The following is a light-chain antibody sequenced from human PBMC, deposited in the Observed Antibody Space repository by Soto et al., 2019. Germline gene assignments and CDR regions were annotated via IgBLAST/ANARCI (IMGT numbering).Light chain of an antibody. CDR1: QSLSSY. CDR2: AAS. J-gene: IGKJ2*01. CDR3: QQSYSTPVT. V-gene: IGKV1-39*01. Sequence: DIQMTQSPSSLSASVGDRVTITCRASQSLSSYLNWYQQKPGKAPKLLIYAASSLQSGVPSRFSGSGSGTDFNLTISSLQPEDFATYYGQQSYSTPVTVGQGTRLAIK.